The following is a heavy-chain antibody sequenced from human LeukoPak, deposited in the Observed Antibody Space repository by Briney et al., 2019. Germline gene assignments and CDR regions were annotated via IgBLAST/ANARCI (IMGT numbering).Heavy chain of an antibody. CDR2: IFYSGST. CDR3: TFNLGSGSFGSDI. CDR1: GGSISTSSYY. D-gene: IGHD3-10*01. V-gene: IGHV4-39*07. Sequence: SETLSLTCTVSGGSISTSSYYWGWIRQPPGKGLEWIGSIFYSGSTYYNPSPKSRVTVSLDTSKNQFSLKLSSVTAADTAVYYCTFNLGSGSFGSDIWGQGTMVTVSS. J-gene: IGHJ3*02.